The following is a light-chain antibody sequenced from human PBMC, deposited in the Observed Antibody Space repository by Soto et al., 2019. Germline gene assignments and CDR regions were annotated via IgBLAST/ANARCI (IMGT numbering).Light chain of an antibody. CDR2: AAS. CDR1: QDITSY. J-gene: IGKJ4*01. V-gene: IGKV1-9*01. Sequence: DIQLTQSPSFLSASIGDRVTITCRASQDITSYLAWYQQKPGKAPKLLIYAASNLQSGVPSRFSGSGSGTEFTLTISSLQPEDFATYYCQQFITYPLTFSGGTKVGIK. CDR3: QQFITYPLT.